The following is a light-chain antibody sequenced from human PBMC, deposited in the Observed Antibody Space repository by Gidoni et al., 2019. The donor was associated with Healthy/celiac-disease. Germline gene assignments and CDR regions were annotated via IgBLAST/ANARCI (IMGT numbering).Light chain of an antibody. CDR2: DAS. CDR1: QSISSY. CDR3: QQRYSTPLT. J-gene: IGKJ1*01. V-gene: IGKV1-39*01. Sequence: DIHITQSPSSLSASVGERVTITCRASQSISSYLNWYQQKPGQAPRLLIYDASSSQSGVPPRFSGSGSGTDFTLTISSLQPEDFAAYYCQQRYSTPLTFGEGTKVEIK.